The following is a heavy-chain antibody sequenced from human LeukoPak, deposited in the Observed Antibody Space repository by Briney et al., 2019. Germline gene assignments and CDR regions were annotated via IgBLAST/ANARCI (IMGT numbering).Heavy chain of an antibody. CDR1: GFTFSSYA. V-gene: IGHV3-23*01. CDR2: ISGSGGST. Sequence: PGGSLRLSCAASGFTFSSYAMSWVRQAPGKGLEWVSAISGSGGSTYYADSVKGRFTISRDNSKNSLYLQMNSLRAEDTAVYYCARVGSSSWYLRGYYFDYWGQGTLVTVSS. CDR3: ARVGSSSWYLRGYYFDY. J-gene: IGHJ4*02. D-gene: IGHD6-13*01.